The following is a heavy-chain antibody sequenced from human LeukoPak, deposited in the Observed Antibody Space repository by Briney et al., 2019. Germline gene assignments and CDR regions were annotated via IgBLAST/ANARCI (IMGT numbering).Heavy chain of an antibody. CDR1: GGSISSSSYY. CDR2: IYYSGIT. CDR3: ARHPEGGYWNFDY. J-gene: IGHJ4*02. V-gene: IGHV4-39*01. Sequence: SETLSLTCTVSGGSISSSSYYWGWIRQPPGKGLEWIGSIYYSGITYYNPSLKSRVAISVDTSKNQFSLKLSSVTAADTAVYYCARHPEGGYWNFDYWGQGTLVTVSS. D-gene: IGHD3-10*01.